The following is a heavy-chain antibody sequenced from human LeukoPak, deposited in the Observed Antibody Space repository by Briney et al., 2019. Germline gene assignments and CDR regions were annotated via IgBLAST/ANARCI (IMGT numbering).Heavy chain of an antibody. CDR3: ARDRSGYDLGVDY. CDR1: GGTFSSYA. V-gene: IGHV1-69*04. Sequence: SVKVSCKASGGTFSSYAISWVRQAPGQGLEWMGRIIPLLGIANYAQKFQGRVTITADKSTSTAYMELSSLRSEDTAVYYCARDRSGYDLGVDYWGQGTLVTVSS. CDR2: IIPLLGIA. D-gene: IGHD5-12*01. J-gene: IGHJ4*02.